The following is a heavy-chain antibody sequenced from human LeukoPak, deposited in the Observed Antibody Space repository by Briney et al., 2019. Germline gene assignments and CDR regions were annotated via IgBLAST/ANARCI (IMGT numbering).Heavy chain of an antibody. V-gene: IGHV4-31*03. J-gene: IGHJ4*02. CDR3: ARERPFPEGSGYYYYFDY. CDR2: IYYSGST. CDR1: GGSISSGGYY. Sequence: PSETLSLTCTVSGGSISSGGYYWSWVRQHPGKGLEWIGYIYYSGSTYYNPSLKSRVTISVDTSKNQFSLKLSSVTAADTAVYYCARERPFPEGSGYYYYFDYWGQGTLVTVSS. D-gene: IGHD3-22*01.